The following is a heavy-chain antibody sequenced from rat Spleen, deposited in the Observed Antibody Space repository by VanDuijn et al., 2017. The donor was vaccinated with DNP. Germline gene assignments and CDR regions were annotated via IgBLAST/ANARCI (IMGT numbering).Heavy chain of an antibody. CDR1: GFTFSNCG. CDR2: ISSDGSHT. D-gene: IGHD1-1*01. V-gene: IGHV5-19*01. Sequence: EVQLVESGGGLVQPGRSLKLSCAASGFTFSNCGMNWIRQAPGKGLEWVASISSDGSHTYYRDSVKGRFTISRDNAKSSLFLQMDSLRSEDTATYYCTTLITFMSGWSQGTSVTVSS. J-gene: IGHJ4*01. CDR3: TTLITFMSG.